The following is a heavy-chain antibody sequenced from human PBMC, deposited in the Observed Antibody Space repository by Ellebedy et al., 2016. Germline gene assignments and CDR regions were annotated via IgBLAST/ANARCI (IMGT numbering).Heavy chain of an antibody. V-gene: IGHV1-18*01. CDR3: AREFSALWFGESLSGMDV. CDR2: ISAYNGNT. J-gene: IGHJ6*02. D-gene: IGHD3-10*01. Sequence: ASVKVSCKASGYTFTSYGISWVRQAPGQGLEWMGWISAYNGNTNYAQKFQGRVTMTTDTSTSTAYMELRSLRSDDTAVYYCAREFSALWFGESLSGMDVWGQGTTVTVSS. CDR1: GYTFTSYG.